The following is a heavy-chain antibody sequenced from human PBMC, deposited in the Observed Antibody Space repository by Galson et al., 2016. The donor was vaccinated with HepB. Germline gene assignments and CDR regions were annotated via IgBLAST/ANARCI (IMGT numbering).Heavy chain of an antibody. V-gene: IGHV3-21*01. CDR3: ARSLGWYFDV. CDR1: GFTFDNYT. CDR2: VSHSSTYV. Sequence: SLRLSCAASGFTFDNYTMNWLRQAPGKGLEWVSSVSHSSTYVYYADSVQGRFTISRVNAKNSLYLEMNNLRVEDTAVFYCARSLGWYFDVWGRGTLVAVSS. D-gene: IGHD6-6*01. J-gene: IGHJ2*01.